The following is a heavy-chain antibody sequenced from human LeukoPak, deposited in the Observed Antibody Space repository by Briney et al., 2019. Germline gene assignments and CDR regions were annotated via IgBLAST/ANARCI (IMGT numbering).Heavy chain of an antibody. CDR2: MSHTGAT. J-gene: IGHJ6*02. D-gene: IGHD3-9*01. CDR3: ARGLHYNILTGGMDV. CDR1: GGSFSGYY. Sequence: SETLSLTCAVFGGSFSGYYWSWIRQSPEKGLEWIGEMSHTGATNYNPSLKSRVTVSVDTSKKQFSLNLRSVTAADTAVYYCARGLHYNILTGGMDVWGQGSTVIVSS. V-gene: IGHV4-34*01.